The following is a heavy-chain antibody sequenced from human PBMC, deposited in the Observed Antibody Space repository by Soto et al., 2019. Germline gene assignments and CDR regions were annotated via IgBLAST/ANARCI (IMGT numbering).Heavy chain of an antibody. CDR3: SRQADHTLSNAMDV. D-gene: IGHD2-2*02. Sequence: EVQLVQSGAEVKKPGESLTISCKGSGYTFTTYWIGWVRQMPGKGLEWMGIIYPGDSDTRYSPSFQSQVTISADKSISTAYLQWSSLKASDTAMYYCSRQADHTLSNAMDVWGQGTTVTVSS. V-gene: IGHV5-51*01. CDR2: IYPGDSDT. CDR1: GYTFTTYW. J-gene: IGHJ6*02.